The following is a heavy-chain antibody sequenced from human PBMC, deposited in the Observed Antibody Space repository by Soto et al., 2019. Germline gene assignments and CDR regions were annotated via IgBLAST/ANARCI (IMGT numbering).Heavy chain of an antibody. Sequence: QVQLQESGPGLVKPSQTLSLTCSVSGGSFSNGFYYWSWIRQHPGKGLEWIGYISYSGTTYYNPSLMSRVSISVDTSKNRFSLKLSSGTAADTAVYYCARRYYDSTEGFDPWGQGTLGTVAS. CDR1: GGSFSNGFYY. V-gene: IGHV4-31*03. CDR3: ARRYYDSTEGFDP. J-gene: IGHJ5*02. CDR2: ISYSGTT. D-gene: IGHD3-22*01.